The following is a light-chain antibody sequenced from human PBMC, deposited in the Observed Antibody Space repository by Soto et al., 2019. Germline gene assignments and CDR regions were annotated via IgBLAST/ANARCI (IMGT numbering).Light chain of an antibody. V-gene: IGKV3-15*01. Sequence: EIVLTQSPVTLSVSPGEGATLSCRASQSVAGDLAWYQQTPGQVPRLLIYAASTRATGIPARFSGSGSGTDFTLTISSLQSEDFAVYYCQQYKKWPLTFGGGTKVEIK. J-gene: IGKJ4*01. CDR2: AAS. CDR3: QQYKKWPLT. CDR1: QSVAGD.